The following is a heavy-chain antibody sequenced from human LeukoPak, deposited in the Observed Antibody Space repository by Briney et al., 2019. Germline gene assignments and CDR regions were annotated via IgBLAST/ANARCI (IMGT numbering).Heavy chain of an antibody. J-gene: IGHJ5*02. CDR1: GGTFSSYA. V-gene: IGHV1-69*06. Sequence: ASVKVSCKASGGTFSSYAISWVRQAPGQGLEWMGGIIPIFGTANYAQKFQGRVTITADKSTSTAYMELSSLRSEDTAVYYCARDPHTLYSSSWSNCFDPWGQGTLVTVSS. D-gene: IGHD6-13*01. CDR3: ARDPHTLYSSSWSNCFDP. CDR2: IIPIFGTA.